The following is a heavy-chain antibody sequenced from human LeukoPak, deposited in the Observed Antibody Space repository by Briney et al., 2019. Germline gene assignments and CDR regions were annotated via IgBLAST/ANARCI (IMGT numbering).Heavy chain of an antibody. CDR1: GGSISSYY. CDR3: ASPLGTEIWDY. D-gene: IGHD1/OR15-1a*01. Sequence: SETLSLTCTVSGGSISSYYWSWIRQPPGKGLEWIGYIYYSGSTNYNPSLKSRVTISVDTSKNQFSLKLSSVTAADTAVYYCASPLGTEIWDYWGQGTLVTVSS. J-gene: IGHJ4*02. CDR2: IYYSGST. V-gene: IGHV4-59*08.